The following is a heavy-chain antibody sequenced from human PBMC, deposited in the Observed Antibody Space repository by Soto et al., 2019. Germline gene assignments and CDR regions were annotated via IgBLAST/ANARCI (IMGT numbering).Heavy chain of an antibody. V-gene: IGHV3-33*01. D-gene: IGHD6-19*01. CDR3: ARAGSYSGGWYDARDY. CDR1: GFTFRSYG. J-gene: IGHJ4*02. CDR2: IWYDGSNK. Sequence: QVQLVESGGGVVQPGRSLRLSCAASGFTFRSYGMHWVRQAPGKGLEWVAVIWYDGSNKYYADSVKGRFTISRDNSKNTLYLEVNSLTAEDTAVYYCARAGSYSGGWYDARDYWGQGTLVTVSS.